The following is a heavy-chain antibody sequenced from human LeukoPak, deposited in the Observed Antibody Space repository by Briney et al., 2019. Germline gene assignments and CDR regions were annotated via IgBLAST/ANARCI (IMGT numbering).Heavy chain of an antibody. J-gene: IGHJ2*01. CDR2: IIRIFGTA. Sequence: SVKVSCKSSGGTFSSYAISWVRQPPGQGLEWVGGIIRIFGTANYAQKFQGRVTITADESTSTAYMALSSLRSEDTAVYYCARDGACSSTSCYKDRYWYFDLWGRGTLVTVSS. D-gene: IGHD2-2*02. CDR3: ARDGACSSTSCYKDRYWYFDL. V-gene: IGHV1-69*01. CDR1: GGTFSSYA.